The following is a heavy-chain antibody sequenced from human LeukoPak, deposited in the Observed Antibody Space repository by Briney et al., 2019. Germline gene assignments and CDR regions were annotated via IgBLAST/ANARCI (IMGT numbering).Heavy chain of an antibody. J-gene: IGHJ4*02. CDR1: GFTFSNAW. D-gene: IGHD4-17*01. V-gene: IGHV3-15*01. CDR2: IKSKTDGGTT. CDR3: TTANYGAYDY. Sequence: GGSLRFSCAASGFTFSNAWLSWSGRAPGKGWEWFGHIKSKTDGGTTDYAAPVKGRFTISRDDSKNTLYLQMNSLETEDTAVYFCTTANYGAYDYWGQGTLVTVSS.